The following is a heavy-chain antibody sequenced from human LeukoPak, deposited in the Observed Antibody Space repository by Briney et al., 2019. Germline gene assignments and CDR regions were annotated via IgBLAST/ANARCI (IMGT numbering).Heavy chain of an antibody. D-gene: IGHD3-22*01. CDR1: GGSISSSSYY. V-gene: IGHV4-39*07. J-gene: IGHJ4*02. CDR3: ARGLGDYYDTSGYEYYFDY. Sequence: SETLSLTCTVSGGSISSSSYYWGWIRQPPGKGLEWIGSIYYSGSTYYNPSLKSRVTISVDTSKNQFSLKLSSVTAADTAVYYCARGLGDYYDTSGYEYYFDYWGQGTLVTVSS. CDR2: IYYSGST.